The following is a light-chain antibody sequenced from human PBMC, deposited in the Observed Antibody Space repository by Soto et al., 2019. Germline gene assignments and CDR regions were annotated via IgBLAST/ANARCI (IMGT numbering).Light chain of an antibody. J-gene: IGLJ1*01. CDR3: SSYTSSTFYV. CDR2: EVS. CDR1: SSDVGGYNY. V-gene: IGLV2-14*01. Sequence: QSVLTQPASVSGSPGQSITISCTGTSSDVGGYNYVSWYQQHPGKAPKLMIYEVSNRPSGVSNRFSGSKSGNTASLTISGLQAEDEADYYCSSYTSSTFYVFGTGPKVTVL.